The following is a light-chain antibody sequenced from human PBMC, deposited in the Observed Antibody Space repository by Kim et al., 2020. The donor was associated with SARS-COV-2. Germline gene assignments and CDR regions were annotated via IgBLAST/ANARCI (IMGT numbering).Light chain of an antibody. CDR2: DAS. Sequence: ASVGERVTITCQASHDISKYLNWYQQKPGKAPRLLIYDASNLETGVPSRFSGSGSGTYFTFTISSLQPEDIATYFCQQHDNLPPTFGQGTRLEIK. CDR1: HDISKY. CDR3: QQHDNLPPT. V-gene: IGKV1-33*01. J-gene: IGKJ5*01.